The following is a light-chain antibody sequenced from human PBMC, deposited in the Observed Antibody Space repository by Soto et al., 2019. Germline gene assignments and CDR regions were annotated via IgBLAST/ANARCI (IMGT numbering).Light chain of an antibody. J-gene: IGKJ4*01. V-gene: IGKV1-5*03. CDR1: QSISSW. Sequence: DIQMTQSPSTLSASVGDRVTITCRASQSISSWLAWYQQKPGKAPTLVIYKASTLESGVPSRISGSGSGTDFTLTISSLQPDECATYYCQQYNSYPLTFGGGTKVDIK. CDR3: QQYNSYPLT. CDR2: KAS.